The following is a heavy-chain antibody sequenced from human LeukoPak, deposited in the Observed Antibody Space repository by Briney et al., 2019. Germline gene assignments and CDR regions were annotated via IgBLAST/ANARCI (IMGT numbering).Heavy chain of an antibody. Sequence: ASVKVSCKSSGYTFTSYGISWVRQAPGQGLEWMGWISAYNGNTNYAQKLQGRVTMTTDTSTSTAYMELRSLRSDDTAVYYCARGVAPYYDFWSGYYGEVGYWGQGTLVTVSS. V-gene: IGHV1-18*01. J-gene: IGHJ4*02. CDR2: ISAYNGNT. D-gene: IGHD3-3*01. CDR3: ARGVAPYYDFWSGYYGEVGY. CDR1: GYTFTSYG.